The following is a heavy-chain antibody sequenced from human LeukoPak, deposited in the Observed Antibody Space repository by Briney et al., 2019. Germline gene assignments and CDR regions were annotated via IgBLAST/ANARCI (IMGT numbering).Heavy chain of an antibody. D-gene: IGHD6-13*01. V-gene: IGHV1-18*04. CDR1: GLTFTSYD. Sequence: GPSVKVSCKASGLTFTSYDFIWVPQAPGQGLEWMVWVSAYNGDTNYAQKVQGRVTMTTETSTSTAYMELRSLRSDDTAVYYCARIAEQHLARHFDFWGQGTLVTVSS. CDR3: ARIAEQHLARHFDF. J-gene: IGHJ4*02. CDR2: VSAYNGDT.